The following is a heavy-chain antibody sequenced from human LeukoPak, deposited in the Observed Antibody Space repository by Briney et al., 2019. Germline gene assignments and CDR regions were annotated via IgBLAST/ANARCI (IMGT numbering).Heavy chain of an antibody. CDR3: AGVNDYDSGSLYRPIDY. CDR2: ISSSGMSI. Sequence: GGSLRLSCVTSGFIFNSYEMNWVRQAPGKGLEWVSYISSSGMSIYYADSVKGRFTISRDNAKNSLYLQMNSLRVEDTAVYYCAGVNDYDSGSLYRPIDYWGQGTLVTVSS. CDR1: GFIFNSYE. D-gene: IGHD3-10*01. V-gene: IGHV3-48*03. J-gene: IGHJ4*02.